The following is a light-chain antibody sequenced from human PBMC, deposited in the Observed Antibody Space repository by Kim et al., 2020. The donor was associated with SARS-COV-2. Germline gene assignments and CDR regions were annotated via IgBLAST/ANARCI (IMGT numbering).Light chain of an antibody. CDR2: EVS. CDR3: CSYAGSRV. V-gene: IGLV2-23*02. Sequence: QSALTQPASVSGSPGQSIAISCTGTSSDVGSYNLVSWYQQHPGKVPKLMIYEVSKRPSGVSNRFSGSKSGNTASLTISGLQAEDEADYYCCSYAGSRVFGGGTQLTVL. CDR1: SSDVGSYNL. J-gene: IGLJ3*02.